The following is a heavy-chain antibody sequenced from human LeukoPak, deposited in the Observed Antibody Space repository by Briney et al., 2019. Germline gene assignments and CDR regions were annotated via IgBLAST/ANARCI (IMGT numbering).Heavy chain of an antibody. D-gene: IGHD2-15*01. CDR2: ISDTGST. J-gene: IGHJ4*02. Sequence: SETLSLTCTVSGGSISSYYWSWIRQPPGKGLEWIGYISDTGSTNYNPSLKSRLTISVDTSKNQFSLKVTSVTAADTAVYYCARQRRSASLLYYFDYWGQGTLVTVSS. V-gene: IGHV4-59*08. CDR1: GGSISSYY. CDR3: ARQRRSASLLYYFDY.